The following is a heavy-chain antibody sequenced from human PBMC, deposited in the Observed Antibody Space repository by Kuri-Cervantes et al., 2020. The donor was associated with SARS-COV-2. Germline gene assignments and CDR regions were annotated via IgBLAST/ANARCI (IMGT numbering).Heavy chain of an antibody. D-gene: IGHD6-13*01. CDR2: IECDDSK. CDR1: VFSLNTARMR. Sequence: SGPTLVKPTHTLTLTCSFSVFSLNTARMRVSWIRQPPGKALEWLARIECDDSKFYTPSLRSRLTISKDTSRNLVFLTMTDMDPEDTATYYCARTSYSRTYYFDYWGQGSLVTVSS. J-gene: IGHJ4*02. V-gene: IGHV2-70*04. CDR3: ARTSYSRTYYFDY.